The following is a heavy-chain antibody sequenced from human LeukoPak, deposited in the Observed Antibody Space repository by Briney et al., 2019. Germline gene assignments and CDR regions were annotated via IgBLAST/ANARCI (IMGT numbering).Heavy chain of an antibody. CDR2: ISYDGSNK. J-gene: IGHJ6*02. CDR1: GFTFSSYA. Sequence: GRSLRLSCAASGFTFSSYAMHWVRQAPGKGLEWVAVISYDGSNKYYADSVKGRFTISRDNSKNTLYLQMNSLRAEDTAVYYCARDKKGPYYYYGMDVWGQGTTITVSS. V-gene: IGHV3-30*14. CDR3: ARDKKGPYYYYGMDV.